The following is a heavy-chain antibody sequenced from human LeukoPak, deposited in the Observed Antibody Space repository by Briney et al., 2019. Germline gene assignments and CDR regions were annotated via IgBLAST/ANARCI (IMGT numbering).Heavy chain of an antibody. Sequence: SETQSLTXTVSGGSISSGSYYWSCIRQPAGKGLEWIGRIYTSGSTNYNPSLKSRVTISVDTSKNQFSLKLSSVTAADTAVYSCARADGSGSLLDYWGQGTLVTVSS. CDR3: ARADGSGSLLDY. J-gene: IGHJ4*02. CDR1: GGSISSGSYY. V-gene: IGHV4-61*02. CDR2: IYTSGST. D-gene: IGHD3-10*01.